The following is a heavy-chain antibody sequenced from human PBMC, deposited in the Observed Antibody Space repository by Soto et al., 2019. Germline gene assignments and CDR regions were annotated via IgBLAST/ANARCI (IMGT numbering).Heavy chain of an antibody. J-gene: IGHJ4*02. CDR3: ARDRDKVAAYYFDY. V-gene: IGHV3-30-3*01. D-gene: IGHD5-12*01. Sequence: GGSLRLSCTASGFSFSNYALHWVRQAPGKGLEWVAVMSFDGISQYADSVKGRFSISRDNSKNTLYMRMNNLRPEDTAVYYCARDRDKVAAYYFDYWGLGTLVTVSS. CDR2: MSFDGISQ. CDR1: GFSFSNYA.